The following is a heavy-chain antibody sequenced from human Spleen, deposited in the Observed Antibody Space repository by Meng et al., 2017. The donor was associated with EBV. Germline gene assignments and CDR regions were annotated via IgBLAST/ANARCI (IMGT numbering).Heavy chain of an antibody. CDR3: SRDLAGQYDD. D-gene: IGHD3-3*02. Sequence: EVQLEVSGGGLVQPGGALRLSCAASGFSFSSYWMHWVRQAPGKGLEWISRINEDGRTTSYADSVKGRFTISRDNTKNILYLQLNSLRVDDTAPYFCSRDLAGQYDDWGQGTLVTVSS. CDR1: GFSFSSYW. CDR2: INEDGRTT. J-gene: IGHJ4*02. V-gene: IGHV3-74*01.